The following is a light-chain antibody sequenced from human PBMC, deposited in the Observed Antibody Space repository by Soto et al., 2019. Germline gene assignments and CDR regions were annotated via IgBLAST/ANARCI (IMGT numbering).Light chain of an antibody. CDR2: KAS. J-gene: IGKJ2*01. Sequence: DIQMTQSPSTLSASLGDRVTITCRASQSISGWLAWYQQKPGKAPKLLIYKASSLESGVPSRFSGSGSGTEFTLTISSLQPDDFATYYCQQYNSYPYTFGQGTKLEIK. CDR3: QQYNSYPYT. V-gene: IGKV1-5*03. CDR1: QSISGW.